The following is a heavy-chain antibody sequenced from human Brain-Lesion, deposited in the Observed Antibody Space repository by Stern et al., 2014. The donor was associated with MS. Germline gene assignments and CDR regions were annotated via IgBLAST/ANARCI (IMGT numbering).Heavy chain of an antibody. D-gene: IGHD3-22*01. CDR2: ISYDGSNK. J-gene: IGHJ4*02. Sequence: VQLLQSGGGVVQPGRSLRLSCAASGFTFRNYGMHWVRQAPGKGLEGVAVISYDGSNKYYADSVKGRFTISRDNSKNTLYLQMHSLRTEDTAVYYCAKGRFPYYYDTSGYYAPLDYWGQGTLVTVSS. CDR3: AKGRFPYYYDTSGYYAPLDY. V-gene: IGHV3-30*18. CDR1: GFTFRNYG.